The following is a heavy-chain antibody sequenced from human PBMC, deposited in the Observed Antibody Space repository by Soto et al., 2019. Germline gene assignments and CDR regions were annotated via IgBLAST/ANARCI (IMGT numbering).Heavy chain of an antibody. CDR3: ARVIYDSSGTYYYYYGMDV. CDR2: ISSSGSTI. Sequence: GGSLRLSCAASGFTFSSYEMNWVRQAPGKGLEWVSYISSSGSTIYYADSVKGRFTISRDNAKNSLYLQMNSLRAEDTAVYYCARVIYDSSGTYYYYYGMDVWGQGTTVTV. D-gene: IGHD3-22*01. J-gene: IGHJ6*02. V-gene: IGHV3-48*03. CDR1: GFTFSSYE.